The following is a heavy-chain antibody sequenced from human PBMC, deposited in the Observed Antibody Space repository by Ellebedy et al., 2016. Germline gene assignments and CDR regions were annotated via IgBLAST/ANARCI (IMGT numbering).Heavy chain of an antibody. Sequence: GGSLRLXCAASGFTFSNYPIHWVRQAPGKGLEWVAIISYDGSNKYYADSVKGRFTISRDNSENTLYLQMNSLRVEDTAVYYCARDHYYGSGTFGPDFWGQGALVTVSS. CDR2: ISYDGSNK. V-gene: IGHV3-30-3*01. D-gene: IGHD3-10*01. CDR1: GFTFSNYP. CDR3: ARDHYYGSGTFGPDF. J-gene: IGHJ4*02.